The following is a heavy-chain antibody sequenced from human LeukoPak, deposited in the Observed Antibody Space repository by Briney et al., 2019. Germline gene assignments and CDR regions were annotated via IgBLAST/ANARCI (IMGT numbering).Heavy chain of an antibody. Sequence: ASVKVSCKASGYTFISYDIVWLRQATGQGLEWMGYMNPKSGNTDYVQNFQGRVTMARDTSITTAYMELSGLRSEDTAVYYCARKIASTRLGVRYYYMDVWGEGTTVTISS. J-gene: IGHJ6*03. D-gene: IGHD2-2*01. CDR1: GYTFISYD. CDR3: ARKIASTRLGVRYYYMDV. CDR2: MNPKSGNT. V-gene: IGHV1-8*01.